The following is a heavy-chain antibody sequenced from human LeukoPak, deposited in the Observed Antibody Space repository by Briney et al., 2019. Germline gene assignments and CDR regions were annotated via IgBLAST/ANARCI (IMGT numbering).Heavy chain of an antibody. Sequence: SQTLSLTCAISGDSVSSNSAAWNWIRQSPSRGLEWLGRTYYRSKWYNDYAVSVKSRITINPDTSKNQFSLKLSSVTAADTAVYYCARGAFWSGYYNFDYWGQGTLVTVSS. CDR3: ARGAFWSGYYNFDY. CDR2: TYYRSKWYN. D-gene: IGHD3-3*01. J-gene: IGHJ4*02. CDR1: GDSVSSNSAA. V-gene: IGHV6-1*01.